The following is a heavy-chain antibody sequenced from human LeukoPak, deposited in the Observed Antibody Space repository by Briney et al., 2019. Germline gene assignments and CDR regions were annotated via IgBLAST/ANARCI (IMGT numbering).Heavy chain of an antibody. V-gene: IGHV3-7*01. CDR2: IKQDGSEK. J-gene: IGHJ3*01. CDR3: ASPRIEYDSSIA. CDR1: GFTFSSYW. Sequence: GGSLRLSCAASGFTFSSYWMSWVRQAPGKGLEWVANIKQDGSEKYYVDSVKGRFTISRDNAKNSLYLQMNSLRAEDTAVYCCASPRIEYDSSIAWGQGTMVTVSS. D-gene: IGHD3-22*01.